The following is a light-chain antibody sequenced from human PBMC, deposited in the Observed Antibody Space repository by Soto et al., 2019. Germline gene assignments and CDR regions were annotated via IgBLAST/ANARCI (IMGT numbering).Light chain of an antibody. CDR1: QSISNW. V-gene: IGKV1-5*01. CDR3: QQYNSYPRT. CDR2: DAS. J-gene: IGKJ1*01. Sequence: PLTPSPSTLSASVGDRVTLTCRASQSISNWLAWYQQKPGKAPKLLIYDASSLESGVPSRFSGSGSGTEFTLTISSLQPDDFATYYYQQYNSYPRTFGQGTKVDI.